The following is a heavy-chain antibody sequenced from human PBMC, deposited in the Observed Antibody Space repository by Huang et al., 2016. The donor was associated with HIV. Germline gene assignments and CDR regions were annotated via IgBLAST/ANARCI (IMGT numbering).Heavy chain of an antibody. J-gene: IGHJ4*02. CDR3: ARDRGGSYGVYFDY. V-gene: IGHV3-30*04. CDR2: TSYDGSDK. Sequence: QVQLVESGGGVAQPGRSLRLACVASGFTFSTYAMHGVRQAPGKWREWLAVTSYDGSDKYYADSVKGRFTISRDNSKNTLYLQMNSLRVEDTALYYCARDRGGSYGVYFDYWGQATLVTVSS. CDR1: GFTFSTYA. D-gene: IGHD3-10*01.